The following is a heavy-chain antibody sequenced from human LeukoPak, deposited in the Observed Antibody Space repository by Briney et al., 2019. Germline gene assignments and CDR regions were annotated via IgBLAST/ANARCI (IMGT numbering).Heavy chain of an antibody. CDR2: IYYSGST. D-gene: IGHD4/OR15-4a*01. CDR3: ARDANGNDAFDI. V-gene: IGHV4-30-4*07. Sequence: SETLSLTCAVSGGSISSGGYSWSWIRQPPGKGLEWIGYIYYSGSTYYNPSLKSRATISVDTSKNQFSLKLSSVTAADTAVYCCARDANGNDAFDIWGQGTMVTVSS. CDR1: GGSISSGGYS. J-gene: IGHJ3*02.